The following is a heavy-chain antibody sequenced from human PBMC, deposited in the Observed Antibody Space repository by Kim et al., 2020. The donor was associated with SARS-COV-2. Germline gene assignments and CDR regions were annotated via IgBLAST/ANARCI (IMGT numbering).Heavy chain of an antibody. CDR1: GDSINNYY. CDR2: IDYTGST. D-gene: IGHD2-2*01. V-gene: IGHV4-4*07. CDR3: ASSKSRNFDY. J-gene: IGHJ4*02. Sequence: SETLSLTCTVSGDSINNYYWTWIRQPAEKGLEWIGRIDYTGSTNYNPSLRSRVTMSVDTSKNQFSLKLNSVTAADTAVYFCASSKSRNFDYWGQGTLVTVTS.